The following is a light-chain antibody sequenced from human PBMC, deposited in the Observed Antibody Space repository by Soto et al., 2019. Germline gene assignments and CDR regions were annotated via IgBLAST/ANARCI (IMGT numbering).Light chain of an antibody. J-gene: IGKJ4*01. CDR3: QQSYSTPPFT. CDR1: QGIGDT. CDR2: DTS. V-gene: IGKV3-15*01. Sequence: EIMLTQSPATLSVSPGEGATPSCRASQGIGDTLAWYQHKPGQAPRLLIYDTSPRATRVPARFSGSGSGTDYTLTTRSLQPEDFATYYCQQSYSTPPFTFAGG.